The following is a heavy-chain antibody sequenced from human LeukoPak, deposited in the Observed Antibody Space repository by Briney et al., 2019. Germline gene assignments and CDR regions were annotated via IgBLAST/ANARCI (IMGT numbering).Heavy chain of an antibody. CDR2: ISSSAGST. J-gene: IGHJ4*02. CDR3: AKGSGRGYRYGLEY. D-gene: IGHD5-18*01. CDR1: GFTFSSYG. Sequence: GGSLRLSCVASGFTFSSYGMTWVRQAPGKGPEWVSVISSSAGSTYYADSVKGRFTISRDNSKNTLYLQMNSLRAEDTAVYYCAKGSGRGYRYGLEYWGQGTLVTVSS. V-gene: IGHV3-23*01.